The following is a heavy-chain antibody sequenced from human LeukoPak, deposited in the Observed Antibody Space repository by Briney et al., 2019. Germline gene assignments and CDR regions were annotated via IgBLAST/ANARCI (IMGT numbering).Heavy chain of an antibody. J-gene: IGHJ1*01. CDR1: GFSFNSYW. D-gene: IGHD6-19*01. CDR2: INPAGTDT. Sequence: GGSLRLSCAASGFSFNSYWMTWVRQPPGRGLEWVANINPAGTDTYYVDPVKGRYTISRDNAKNLVYLQMNTLRAEDTAVYSCGRFGYVAGIDLWGQGTLVTVSS. V-gene: IGHV3-7*01. CDR3: GRFGYVAGIDL.